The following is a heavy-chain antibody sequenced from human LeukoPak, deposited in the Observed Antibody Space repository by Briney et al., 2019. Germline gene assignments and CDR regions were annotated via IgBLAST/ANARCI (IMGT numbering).Heavy chain of an antibody. CDR3: ARGGEQLLAPYYYYGMDV. Sequence: TGGSLRLSCAASGFTFSSYAMHWVRQAPGKGLEWVAVISYDGSNKYYADSVKGRFTISRDNSKNTLYLQMNSLRAEDTAVYYCARGGEQLLAPYYYYGMDVWGQGTTVTVSS. V-gene: IGHV3-30*14. CDR2: ISYDGSNK. D-gene: IGHD6-13*01. CDR1: GFTFSSYA. J-gene: IGHJ6*02.